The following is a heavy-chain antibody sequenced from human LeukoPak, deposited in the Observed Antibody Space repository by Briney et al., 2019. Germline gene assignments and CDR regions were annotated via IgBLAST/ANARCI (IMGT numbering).Heavy chain of an antibody. CDR3: ARGGAAVGPDY. Sequence: PGRSLRLSCAASGFTFSSYAMHWVRQAPGKGLEWVAVIWYDGSNKYYADSVKGRFTISRDNSKNTLSVQMNSLRAEDTAVYYCARGGAAVGPDYWGQGTLVTVSS. CDR1: GFTFSSYA. CDR2: IWYDGSNK. J-gene: IGHJ4*02. V-gene: IGHV3-33*01. D-gene: IGHD6-13*01.